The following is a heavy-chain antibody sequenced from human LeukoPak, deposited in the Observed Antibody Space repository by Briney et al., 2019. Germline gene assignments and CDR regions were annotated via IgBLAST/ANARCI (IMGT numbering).Heavy chain of an antibody. D-gene: IGHD3-22*01. CDR2: IHSGNT. Sequence: SETLSLTCTVSGGSIRTYHWSWIRQPPGKGLEWIGYIHSGNTNYNPSLKSRVTISVDTSRSQFSLNLRSVTAADTAVYYCARDYYDGSAYEGAYHMDIWGKGTTVTVSS. J-gene: IGHJ6*03. V-gene: IGHV4-59*01. CDR1: GGSIRTYH. CDR3: ARDYYDGSAYEGAYHMDI.